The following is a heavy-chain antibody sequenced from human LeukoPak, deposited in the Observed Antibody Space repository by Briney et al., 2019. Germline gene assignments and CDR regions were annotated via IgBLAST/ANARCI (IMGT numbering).Heavy chain of an antibody. Sequence: ASVKVSCKASGYTFTIHAKHWVRQAPGQGLEWMGGIIPIFGTANYTQKFQGRVTITADKSTSTAYMELSSLRSEDTAVYYCARGSDRYYYYYMDVWGKGTTVTVSS. V-gene: IGHV1-69*06. CDR3: ARGSDRYYYYYMDV. J-gene: IGHJ6*03. CDR1: GYTFTIHA. CDR2: IIPIFGTA.